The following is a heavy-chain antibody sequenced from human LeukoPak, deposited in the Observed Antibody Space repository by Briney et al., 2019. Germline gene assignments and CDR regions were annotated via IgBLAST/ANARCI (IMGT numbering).Heavy chain of an antibody. CDR2: ISYNGNSN. D-gene: IGHD3-3*01. V-gene: IGHV3-30-3*01. J-gene: IGHJ4*02. CDR3: ARGQDFRSGYYKGVY. Sequence: GRSLRLSCAASGFTFNTYAMHWVRQAPGKGLEWVAVISYNGNSNYCADSVKGRFTISRDNPKNTLYLQMSTLRAEDTAVYFCARGQDFRSGYYKGVYWGQGTLVTVSS. CDR1: GFTFNTYA.